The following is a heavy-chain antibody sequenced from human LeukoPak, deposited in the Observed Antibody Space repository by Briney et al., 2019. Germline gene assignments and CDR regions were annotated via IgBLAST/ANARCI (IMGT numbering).Heavy chain of an antibody. CDR1: GFTFSRYW. V-gene: IGHV3-74*01. CDR2: INSDGRST. Sequence: GGSLRLSCVASGFTFSRYWMHWVRQAPGKGLVWVSRINSDGRSTNYADSVKGRFSISRDNAENTLYLQMNSLRVEDTAVYYCVRGADTGYSSDSWGQGTLATVSS. J-gene: IGHJ4*02. D-gene: IGHD3-9*01. CDR3: VRGADTGYSSDS.